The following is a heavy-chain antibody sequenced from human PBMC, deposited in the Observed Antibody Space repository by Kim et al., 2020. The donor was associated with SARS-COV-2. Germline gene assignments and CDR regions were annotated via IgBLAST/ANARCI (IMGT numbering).Heavy chain of an antibody. V-gene: IGHV3-23*01. J-gene: IGHJ3*02. CDR3: AKDIVTYDSSGYYYDGVDGDAFDI. D-gene: IGHD3-22*01. CDR1: GFTFSSYA. CDR2: ISGSGGST. Sequence: GGSLRLSCAASGFTFSSYAMSWVRQAPGKGLEWVSAISGSGGSTYYADSVKGRFTISRDNSKNTLYLQMNSLRAEDTAVYYCAKDIVTYDSSGYYYDGVDGDAFDIWGQGTMVTVSS.